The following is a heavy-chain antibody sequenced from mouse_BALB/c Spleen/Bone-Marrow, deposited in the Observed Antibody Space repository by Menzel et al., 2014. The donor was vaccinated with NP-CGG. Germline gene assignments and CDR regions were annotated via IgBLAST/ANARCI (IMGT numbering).Heavy chain of an antibody. CDR1: GYTFTNYW. CDR3: AVPLSHLAMDY. V-gene: IGHV1S81*02. J-gene: IGHJ4*01. Sequence: QVQLQQSGAGLVKPGASLKLSCKASGYTFTNYWIHWVKQRPGQGLEWIGEINPSNGRTNYNEKFKTRATLTVDKSSSTAYMQLSSLTSEDSAVNYCAVPLSHLAMDYWGQGTSVTVSS. CDR2: INPSNGRT. D-gene: IGHD5-1*01.